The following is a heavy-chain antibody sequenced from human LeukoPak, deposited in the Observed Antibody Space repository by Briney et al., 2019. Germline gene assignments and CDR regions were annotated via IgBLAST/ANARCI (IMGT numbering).Heavy chain of an antibody. CDR2: IYYSGST. V-gene: IGHV4-39*07. J-gene: IGHJ6*03. Sequence: SETLSLTCTVSGGSISSSSYYWGWIRQPPGKGLEWIGSIYYSGSTYYNPSLKSRVTISVDTSKNQFSLKLSSVTAADTAVYYCAREYYDSSGYPGYYYCYYMDVWGKGTTVTVSS. CDR1: GGSISSSSYY. D-gene: IGHD3-22*01. CDR3: AREYYDSSGYPGYYYCYYMDV.